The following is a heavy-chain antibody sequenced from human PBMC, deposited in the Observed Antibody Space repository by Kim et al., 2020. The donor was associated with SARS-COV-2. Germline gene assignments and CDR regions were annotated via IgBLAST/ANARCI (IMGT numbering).Heavy chain of an antibody. Sequence: GGSLRLSCAASGFTFSDYYMSWIRQAPGKGLEWVSYISSSGSTIYYADSVKGRFTISRDNAKNSLYLQMNSLRAEDTAVYYCASPYDSSGRDAFDIWGQGTMVTVSS. D-gene: IGHD3-22*01. J-gene: IGHJ3*02. CDR1: GFTFSDYY. CDR2: ISSSGSTI. CDR3: ASPYDSSGRDAFDI. V-gene: IGHV3-11*04.